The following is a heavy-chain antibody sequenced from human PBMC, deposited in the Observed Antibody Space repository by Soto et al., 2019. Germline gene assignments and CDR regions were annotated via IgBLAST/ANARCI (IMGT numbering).Heavy chain of an antibody. J-gene: IGHJ4*02. V-gene: IGHV1-69*13. CDR3: ARTLYGDNVDY. CDR1: GDTFSTYA. CDR2: IIPRSATS. Sequence: GASVKVSCKASGDTFSTYAITWMRQAPGQGLEWMGGIIPRSATSNYAQKFQGRVTITADESTNTAYMELSSLRSEDTAVYYCARTLYGDNVDYWGQGTLVTVSS. D-gene: IGHD4-17*01.